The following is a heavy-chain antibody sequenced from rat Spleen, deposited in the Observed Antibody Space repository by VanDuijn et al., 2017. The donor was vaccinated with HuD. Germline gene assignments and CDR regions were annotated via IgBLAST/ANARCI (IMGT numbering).Heavy chain of an antibody. V-gene: IGHV2-13*01. D-gene: IGHD1-11*01. Sequence: QVQLKESGPGLVQPSQTLSLTCTVSGFSLRNYGVIWVRQPPGKGLEWMGGLWGDGSTDYNSTLKSRLSISRDTSKSQVFLTMNSLQTDDTAIYFCSRSYGGYSQHWFAYWGQGTLVAVSS. CDR1: GFSLRNYG. CDR3: SRSYGGYSQHWFAY. CDR2: LWGDGST. J-gene: IGHJ3*01.